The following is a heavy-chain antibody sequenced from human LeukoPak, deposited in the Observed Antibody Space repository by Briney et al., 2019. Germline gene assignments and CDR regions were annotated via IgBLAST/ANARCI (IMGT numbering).Heavy chain of an antibody. V-gene: IGHV3-30*18. D-gene: IGHD3-16*02. CDR2: ISYDGSNK. CDR3: AKDWSYHYTVDY. CDR1: GFTFSSCA. J-gene: IGHJ4*02. Sequence: GGSLRLSCATSGFTFSSCAMHWVRQAPGKGLEWVVFISYDGSNKYCADSVKGRFTISRDNSKNTLYLQMNGLRPEDTAVYYCAKDWSYHYTVDYWGQGTLVTVSS.